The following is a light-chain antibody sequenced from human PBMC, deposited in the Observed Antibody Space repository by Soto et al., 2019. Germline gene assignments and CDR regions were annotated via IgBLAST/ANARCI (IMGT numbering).Light chain of an antibody. V-gene: IGLV1-40*01. J-gene: IGLJ7*01. CDR1: SSNIGAGYN. CDR3: QSYDSSLSEGV. Sequence: QSVLTQPPSLSGAPGQRVTISYTGSSSNIGAGYNVHWYQQLPGTAPKLLIYGNINRPSGVPDRFSGSRSGTSASLAITGLQAEDEADYYCQSYDSSLSEGVFGGGTQLTVL. CDR2: GNI.